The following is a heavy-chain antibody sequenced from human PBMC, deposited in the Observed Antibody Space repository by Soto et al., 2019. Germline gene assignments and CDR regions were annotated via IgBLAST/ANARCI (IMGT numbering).Heavy chain of an antibody. CDR3: ARHVGNGKTYYYYYGMDV. Sequence: QLQLQESGPGLVKPSETPSLTCTVSGGSISRSRYYWGWIRQHPGKGLEWIGSIYYSGSTYYNPSLKGRVTISVDTSKNQFSLKLSSVTAADTAVYYCARHVGNGKTYYYYYGMDVWGQGTTVTVSS. CDR2: IYYSGST. J-gene: IGHJ6*02. V-gene: IGHV4-39*01. CDR1: GGSISRSRYY.